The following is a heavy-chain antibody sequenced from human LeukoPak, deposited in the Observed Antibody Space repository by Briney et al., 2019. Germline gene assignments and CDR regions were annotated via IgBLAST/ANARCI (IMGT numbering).Heavy chain of an antibody. V-gene: IGHV4-59*01. D-gene: IGHD2-2*01. CDR1: GGSIDSYY. CDR3: ARVYQSAEYYFDY. J-gene: IGHJ4*02. Sequence: SGTLSLTCTVSGGSIDSYYWSWIRQPPGKGLDGIGYIYYTGSTEYHPSLKSRVTISLDTSKNQFSLKLTSVTAADTAVYYCARVYQSAEYYFDYWGQGTLVSVSS. CDR2: IYYTGST.